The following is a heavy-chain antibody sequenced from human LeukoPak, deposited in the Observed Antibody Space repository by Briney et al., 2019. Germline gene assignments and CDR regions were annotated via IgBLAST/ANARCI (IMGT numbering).Heavy chain of an antibody. J-gene: IGHJ4*02. D-gene: IGHD1-26*01. V-gene: IGHV3-23*01. CDR3: ASQYSGSYSHFDC. Sequence: GGSLRLSCAASGFTFSSYAMSWVRQAPGKGLEWVSAISGSGGSTYYADSVKGRFTISRDNSKNTLYLQMDSLRAEDTAVYYCASQYSGSYSHFDCWGQGTLVTVSS. CDR1: GFTFSSYA. CDR2: ISGSGGST.